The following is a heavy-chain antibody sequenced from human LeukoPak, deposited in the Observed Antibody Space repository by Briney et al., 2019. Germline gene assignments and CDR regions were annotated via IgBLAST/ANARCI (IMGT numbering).Heavy chain of an antibody. J-gene: IGHJ4*02. V-gene: IGHV3-21*01. D-gene: IGHD7-27*01. CDR2: ISSSSSYI. CDR1: GFTFSSYS. Sequence: GGSLRLSCAASGFTFSSYSMNWVRQAPGKGLGWVSSISSSSSYIYYADSVKGRFTISRDNAKNSLYLQMNSLRAEDTAVYYCARELGVKGDFDYWGQGTLVTVSS. CDR3: ARELGVKGDFDY.